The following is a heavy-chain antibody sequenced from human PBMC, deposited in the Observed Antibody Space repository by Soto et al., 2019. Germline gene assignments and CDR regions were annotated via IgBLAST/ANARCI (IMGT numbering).Heavy chain of an antibody. D-gene: IGHD6-6*01. CDR1: GGSISSGGYY. Sequence: QVQLQESGPGLVKPSQTLSLTCTVSGGSISSGGYYWSWLRQHPGKGLEWIGYIYYSGSTYYNPSLKSRVTTSVDTSKNQFSLKLSSVTAADTAVYYCARCSSATGWYFDYWGQGTLVTVSS. CDR2: IYYSGST. J-gene: IGHJ4*02. CDR3: ARCSSATGWYFDY. V-gene: IGHV4-31*03.